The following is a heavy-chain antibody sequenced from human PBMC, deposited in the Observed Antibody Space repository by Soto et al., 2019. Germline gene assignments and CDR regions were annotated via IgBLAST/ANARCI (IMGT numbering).Heavy chain of an antibody. CDR1: GYTFTAYY. D-gene: IGHD5-12*01. V-gene: IGHV1-2*02. CDR2: INPNSGVA. CDR3: ARQGSGSEYPQYFYYGMDV. J-gene: IGHJ6*02. Sequence: VELVQSGAEVEKPGAAVRISCKTSGYTFTAYYIHWVRQAPGQGLEWMGWINPNSGVANYAQKFQGRVTMTRDTSISTVYMELTKMRSEDMTIYYCARQGSGSEYPQYFYYGMDVWGQGTTAAASS.